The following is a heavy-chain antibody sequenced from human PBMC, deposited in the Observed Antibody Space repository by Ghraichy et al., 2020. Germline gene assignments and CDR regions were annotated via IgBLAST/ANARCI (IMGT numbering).Heavy chain of an antibody. CDR1: GFTFRGSA. J-gene: IGHJ4*02. CDR2: IRSNANSYTT. Sequence: GGSLRLSCAASGFTFRGSAMNWVRQAPGKGLEWIGRIRSNANSYTTAYSASVRGRFTISRDDSQSTAYLQINSLKTEDTAVYYCTRHGDYYYDNSGYYLDYWGQGTLVTVSS. D-gene: IGHD3-22*01. CDR3: TRHGDYYYDNSGYYLDY. V-gene: IGHV3-73*01.